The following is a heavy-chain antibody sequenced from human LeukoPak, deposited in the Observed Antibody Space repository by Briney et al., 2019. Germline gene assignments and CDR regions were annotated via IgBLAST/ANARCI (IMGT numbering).Heavy chain of an antibody. Sequence: PGRSLRLSCAASGFTFSSYGMHWVRQAPGKGLEWVAVISYDGSNKYYADSVKGRFTISRDNSKNTLYLQMNSLRVEDTAVYYCAKRGGATTGYFDYWGQGTLVTVSS. V-gene: IGHV3-30*18. CDR3: AKRGGATTGYFDY. CDR1: GFTFSSYG. D-gene: IGHD1-26*01. J-gene: IGHJ4*02. CDR2: ISYDGSNK.